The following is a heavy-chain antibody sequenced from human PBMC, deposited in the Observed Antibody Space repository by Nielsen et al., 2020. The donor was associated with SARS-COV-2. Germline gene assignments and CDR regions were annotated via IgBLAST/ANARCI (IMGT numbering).Heavy chain of an antibody. CDR2: IYDSGST. Sequence: SETLSLTCTVSGGSISSYYWNWIRQPPGKGLEWIGYIYDSGSTNYNPSLKSRVTISVDTSKNQFSLKLSSVTAADTVVYYCARGGVEYCSSTSCYWFDPWGQGTLVTVSS. CDR3: ARGGVEYCSSTSCYWFDP. D-gene: IGHD2-2*01. V-gene: IGHV4-59*01. J-gene: IGHJ5*02. CDR1: GGSISSYY.